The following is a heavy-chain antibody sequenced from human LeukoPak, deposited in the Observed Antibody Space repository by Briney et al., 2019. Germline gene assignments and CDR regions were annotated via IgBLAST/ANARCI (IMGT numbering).Heavy chain of an antibody. CDR2: IKTGGTNT. CDR3: GGSEDGYIDY. Sequence: PGGSLRLSCAASGFTFTRHWMHWVRQAPGKGLEWVSRIKTGGTNTIYADFVEGRFTISRDNARNTLYLQMSSLRAGDTAVYYCGGSEDGYIDYWGQGTLVTVSS. V-gene: IGHV3-74*01. J-gene: IGHJ4*02. D-gene: IGHD5-24*01. CDR1: GFTFTRHW.